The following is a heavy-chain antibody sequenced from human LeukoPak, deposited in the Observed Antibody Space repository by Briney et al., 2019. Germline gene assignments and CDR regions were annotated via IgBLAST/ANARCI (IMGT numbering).Heavy chain of an antibody. D-gene: IGHD2-2*01. CDR2: INPSGGST. CDR1: GYTSTSYY. Sequence: RASVKVSCKASGYTSTSYYMHWVRQAPGQGLEWMGIINPSGGSTSYAQKFQGRVTMTRDTSTSTVYMELSSLRSEDTAVYYCARGFVVVPAAPGGFDYWGQGTLVSVSS. J-gene: IGHJ4*02. V-gene: IGHV1-46*03. CDR3: ARGFVVVPAAPGGFDY.